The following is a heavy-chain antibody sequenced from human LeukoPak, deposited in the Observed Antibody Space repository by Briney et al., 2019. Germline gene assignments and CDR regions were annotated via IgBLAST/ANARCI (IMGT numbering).Heavy chain of an antibody. J-gene: IGHJ6*02. CDR1: GGSFSGFY. CDR3: ARGHVGSYVYYYYYGMDV. D-gene: IGHD5-18*01. Sequence: PSETLSLTCAVYGGSFSGFYWSWIRQPPGKGLEWIGEINHSGSTTYNPSLKGRVTISVDASKSQFSLKLRSVTAADTAVYFCARGHVGSYVYYYYYGMDVWGHGTPVTVSS. CDR2: INHSGST. V-gene: IGHV4-34*01.